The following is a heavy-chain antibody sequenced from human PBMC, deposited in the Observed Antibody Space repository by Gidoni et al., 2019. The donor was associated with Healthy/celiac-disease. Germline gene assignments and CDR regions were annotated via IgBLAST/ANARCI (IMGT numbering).Heavy chain of an antibody. CDR3: AHSGIDLLELLMVDAFDI. J-gene: IGHJ3*02. D-gene: IGHD1-7*01. CDR1: RFPLSASGVG. Sequence: QLTLKESGPTLVKPTQTPTQTCTSSRFPLSASGVGVGWIRKPPGKALAWLALIYWDDAKRYSPALKSRLTITKYTSKNQVVLTMTNMDPVDTATYYCAHSGIDLLELLMVDAFDIWGQGTMVTVSS. CDR2: IYWDDAK. V-gene: IGHV2-5*02.